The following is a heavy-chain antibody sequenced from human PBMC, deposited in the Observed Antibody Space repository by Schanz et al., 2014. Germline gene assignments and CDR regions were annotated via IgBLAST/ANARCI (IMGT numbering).Heavy chain of an antibody. CDR3: AKQIHYDILTVTRN. Sequence: QVQLVESGGGLVKLGGSLGLSCAASGFTSRDYYMSGIRQAPGKGLEWVSDISSGSSYANYADSVKGRFTISRDSPKNTLYLQMNSLRAEDTAVYYCAKQIHYDILTVTRNWGQGTLVTVSS. CDR2: ISSGSSYA. V-gene: IGHV3-11*05. J-gene: IGHJ4*02. D-gene: IGHD3-9*01. CDR1: GFTSRDYY.